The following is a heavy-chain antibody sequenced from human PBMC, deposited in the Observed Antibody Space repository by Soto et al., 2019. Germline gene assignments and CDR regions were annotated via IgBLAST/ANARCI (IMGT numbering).Heavy chain of an antibody. V-gene: IGHV1-2*04. CDR3: ARGDSTDCSNGVCSFFYNHDMDV. Sequence: SVKVSCKASGGTFSSYAISWVRQAPGQGLEWLGRINPKSGGTSTAQKFQGWVTMTTDTSISTASMELTRLTSDDTAIYYCARGDSTDCSNGVCSFFYNHDMDVWGQGTTVTVSS. J-gene: IGHJ6*02. CDR1: GGTFSSYA. D-gene: IGHD2-8*01. CDR2: INPKSGGT.